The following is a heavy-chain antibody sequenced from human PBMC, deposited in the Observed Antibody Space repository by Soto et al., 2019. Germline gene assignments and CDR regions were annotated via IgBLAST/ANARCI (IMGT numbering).Heavy chain of an antibody. V-gene: IGHV3-7*01. J-gene: IGHJ5*02. CDR2: IKQDGSEK. D-gene: IGHD3-3*01. CDR1: GFTFSSYW. CDR3: AREAYYDFWSGYYRAAYNWFDP. Sequence: GGSLRLSCAASGFTFSSYWMSWVRQAPGKGLEWVANIKQDGSEKYYVDSVKGRFTISRDNAKNSLYLQMNSLRAEDTAVYYCAREAYYDFWSGYYRAAYNWFDPWGQGTLVTVSS.